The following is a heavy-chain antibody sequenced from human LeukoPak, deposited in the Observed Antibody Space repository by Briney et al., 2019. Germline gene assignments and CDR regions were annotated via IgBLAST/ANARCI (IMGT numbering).Heavy chain of an antibody. V-gene: IGHV7-4-1*02. CDR2: ITTNTGDP. Sequence: ASVKVSCKASGYTFTSYGISWVRQAPGQGLEWMGWITTNTGDPTYAQGFTGRFVFSLDTSVSTTYLQISSLKAEDTAVYYCAKDGAKLDYWGQGTLVTVSS. CDR3: AKDGAKLDY. CDR1: GYTFTSYG. J-gene: IGHJ4*02.